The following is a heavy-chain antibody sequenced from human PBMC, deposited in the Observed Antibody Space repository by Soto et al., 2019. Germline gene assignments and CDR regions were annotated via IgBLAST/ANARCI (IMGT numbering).Heavy chain of an antibody. V-gene: IGHV3-9*01. CDR3: AKDKGDSSGWSCDY. CDR1: GFTFDDYA. J-gene: IGHJ4*02. CDR2: ISWNSGSI. D-gene: IGHD6-19*01. Sequence: EVQLVESGGGLVQPGRSLRLSCAASGFTFDDYAMHWVRQAPGKGLEWVSGISWNSGSIGYADSVKGRFTISRDNDKNSLYLQMNSLRAEDTALYYCAKDKGDSSGWSCDYWGQGTLVTVSS.